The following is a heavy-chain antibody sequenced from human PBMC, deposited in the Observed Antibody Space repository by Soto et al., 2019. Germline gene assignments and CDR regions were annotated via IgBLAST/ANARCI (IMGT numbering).Heavy chain of an antibody. V-gene: IGHV4-34*01. CDR1: GGSFSGYY. Sequence: SETLSLTCAVYGGSFSGYYWSWIRQPPGKGLEWIGEINHSGSTNYNPSLKSRVTISVDTSKNQFSLKLSSVTAADTAVYYCAIAFRYYYGMDVWGQGTTVTVSS. CDR2: INHSGST. CDR3: AIAFRYYYGMDV. J-gene: IGHJ6*02.